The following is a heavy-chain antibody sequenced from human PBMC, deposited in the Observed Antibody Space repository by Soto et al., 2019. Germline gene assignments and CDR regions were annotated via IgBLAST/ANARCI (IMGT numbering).Heavy chain of an antibody. D-gene: IGHD3-22*01. V-gene: IGHV3-23*01. J-gene: IGHJ5*02. Sequence: GGSLRLSCAASGFTFSSYAMSWVRQAPGKGLEWVSAISGSGGSTYYADSVKGRFTISGDNSKNTLYLQMNSLRAEDTAVYYCAKGVGITMIEKRFDPWGQGTLVTVSS. CDR1: GFTFSSYA. CDR2: ISGSGGST. CDR3: AKGVGITMIEKRFDP.